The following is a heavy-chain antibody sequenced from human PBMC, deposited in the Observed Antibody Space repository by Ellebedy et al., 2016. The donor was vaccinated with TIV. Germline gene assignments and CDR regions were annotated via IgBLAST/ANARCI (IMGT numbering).Heavy chain of an antibody. CDR1: GFTFNNFA. CDR2: AGGSGRRT. V-gene: IGHV3-23*01. D-gene: IGHD6-19*01. J-gene: IGHJ4*02. CDR3: AKATQWLGRSCFDY. Sequence: PGGSLRLSCAASGFTFNNFAMSWVLQGPGKGLEWVSSAGGSGRRTYYADSVKGRFTISRDNSKDTLFLQMNSLRADDKAIYYCAKATQWLGRSCFDYWGQGTLVTVSS.